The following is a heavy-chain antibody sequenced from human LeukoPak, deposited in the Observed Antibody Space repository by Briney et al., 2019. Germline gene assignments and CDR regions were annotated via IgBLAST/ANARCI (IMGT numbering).Heavy chain of an antibody. J-gene: IGHJ6*03. CDR2: IYYSGST. V-gene: IGHV4-59*01. CDR3: ARVELGGSGSYPQPHYYYYYMDV. D-gene: IGHD3-10*01. CDR1: GGSISSYY. Sequence: KPSETLSLTCTVSGGSISSYYWSWIRQPPGKGLEWIGYIYYSGSTNYNPSLKSRVTISVDTSKNQFSLKLSSVTAADTAVYYCARVELGGSGSYPQPHYYYYYMDVWGKGTTVTISS.